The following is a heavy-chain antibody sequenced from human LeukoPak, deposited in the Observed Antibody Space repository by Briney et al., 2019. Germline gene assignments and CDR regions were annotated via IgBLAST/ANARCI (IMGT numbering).Heavy chain of an antibody. CDR1: GGSISSSSYY. D-gene: IGHD6-13*01. CDR3: ARDGGGHSSSWFQAAYFQH. Sequence: SETLSLTCTVSGGSISSSSYYWGWIRQPPGKGLEWIGSIYYSGSTYYNPSLKSRVTISVDTSKNQFSLKLSSVTAADTAVYYCARDGGGHSSSWFQAAYFQHWGQGTLVTVSS. J-gene: IGHJ1*01. V-gene: IGHV4-39*07. CDR2: IYYSGST.